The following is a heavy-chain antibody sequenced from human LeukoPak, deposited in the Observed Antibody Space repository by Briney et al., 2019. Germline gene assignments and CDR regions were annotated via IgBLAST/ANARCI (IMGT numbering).Heavy chain of an antibody. CDR3: AREATPQTSTLYYYYYSMDV. CDR1: GGTFSTYA. CDR2: IIPIYGIA. D-gene: IGHD1/OR15-1a*01. V-gene: IGHV1-69*01. J-gene: IGHJ6*03. Sequence: GSSVKVSCKASGGTFSTYAISWLRQAPGQGLEWMGGIIPIYGIANYAQKLRGRVTITADESTSTSYMEVNSLRSEDTAVYYCAREATPQTSTLYYYYYSMDVWGNGTPVTVSS.